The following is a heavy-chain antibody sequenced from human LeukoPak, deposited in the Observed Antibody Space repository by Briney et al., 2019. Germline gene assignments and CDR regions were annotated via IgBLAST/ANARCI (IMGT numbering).Heavy chain of an antibody. CDR3: ARGALTVVPDY. CDR2: INHSGST. V-gene: IGHV4-34*01. CDR1: GGSFSGYY. Sequence: PSETLSLTCAVYGGSFSGYYWSCIRQPPGKGLEWIGEINHSGSTNYNPSLKSRVTISVDTSKNQFSLKLSSVTAADTAVYYCARGALTVVPDYWGQGTLVTVYS. D-gene: IGHD4-23*01. J-gene: IGHJ4*02.